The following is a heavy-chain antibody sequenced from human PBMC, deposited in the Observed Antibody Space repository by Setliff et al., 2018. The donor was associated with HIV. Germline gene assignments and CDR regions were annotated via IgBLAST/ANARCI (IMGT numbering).Heavy chain of an antibody. CDR1: GYTLTDVS. J-gene: IGHJ3*02. CDR3: ARVGVRITMIVVVVDAFDI. Sequence: RASVKVSCKISGYTLTDVSMHWVRQAPGKGLEWMGYFDPQDGETVYAQKFQGRVTMTTDTSTSTAYMELRSLKSDDTAVYYCARVGVRITMIVVVVDAFDIWGQGTMVTVSS. CDR2: FDPQDGET. D-gene: IGHD3-22*01. V-gene: IGHV1-24*01.